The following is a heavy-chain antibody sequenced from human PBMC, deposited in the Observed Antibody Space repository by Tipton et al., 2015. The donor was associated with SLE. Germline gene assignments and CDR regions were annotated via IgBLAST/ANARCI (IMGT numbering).Heavy chain of an antibody. J-gene: IGHJ4*02. D-gene: IGHD7-27*01. Sequence: SLRLSCAASGFTFSSYAMSWVRQAPGKGLEWVAVISYDGSNKYYADSVKGRFTISRDNSKNTLYLQMNSLRAEDTAVYYCASSLLWGLDYWGQGTLFTVSS. V-gene: IGHV3-30*04. CDR1: GFTFSSYA. CDR3: ASSLLWGLDY. CDR2: ISYDGSNK.